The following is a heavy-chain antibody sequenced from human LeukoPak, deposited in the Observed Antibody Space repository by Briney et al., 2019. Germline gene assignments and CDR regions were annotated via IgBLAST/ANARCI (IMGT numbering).Heavy chain of an antibody. V-gene: IGHV3-23*01. CDR1: GFTFSHYG. D-gene: IGHD3-3*01. Sequence: PGGSLRLSCAASGFTFSHYGMTWVRQAPGKGLEWVSAISGSGGSTYYADSVKGRFTISRDNSKNTLYLQMNSLRAEDTAVYYCARDQIRSGYYDFDYWGQGTLVTVSS. CDR3: ARDQIRSGYYDFDY. CDR2: ISGSGGST. J-gene: IGHJ4*02.